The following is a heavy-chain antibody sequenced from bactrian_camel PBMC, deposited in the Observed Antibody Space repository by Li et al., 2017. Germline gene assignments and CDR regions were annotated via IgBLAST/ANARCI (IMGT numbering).Heavy chain of an antibody. Sequence: HVQLVESGGGSVQAGGSLRLSCASSWISDTKYSVGWFRQGAGKQREGVAAIAPSTGSTYYDDSVKGRFTVSHVNANNTLHLQMNSLKPEDTAMYYCAADARQYAGSWRSLVADSFDYWGQGTQVTVS. D-gene: IGHD6*01. CDR2: IAPSTGST. CDR3: AADARQYAGSWRSLVADSFDY. V-gene: IGHV3S53*01. J-gene: IGHJ4*01. CDR1: WISDTKYS.